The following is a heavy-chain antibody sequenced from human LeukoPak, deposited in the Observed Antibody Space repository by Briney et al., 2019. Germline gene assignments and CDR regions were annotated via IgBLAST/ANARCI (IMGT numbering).Heavy chain of an antibody. D-gene: IGHD3-3*01. CDR3: ARAYYDFWSGFNWFDP. V-gene: IGHV3-48*01. CDR2: ISSSTNTI. J-gene: IGHJ5*02. CDR1: GFLFTLYN. Sequence: GGSLRLSCEVSGFLFTLYNMNWVRQAPGKGLEWLSYISSSTNTIYYADSVKGRFTISRDNSKNTLYLQMNSLRAEDTAVYYCARAYYDFWSGFNWFDPWGQGTLVTVSS.